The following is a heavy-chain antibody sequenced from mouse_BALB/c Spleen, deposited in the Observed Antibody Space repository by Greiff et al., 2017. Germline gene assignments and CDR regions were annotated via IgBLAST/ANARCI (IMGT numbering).Heavy chain of an antibody. Sequence: VMLVESGPGLVAPSQSLSITCTVSGFSLTSYGVHWVRQPPGKGLEWLGVIWAGGSTNYNSALMSRLSISKDNSKSQVFVKMNSLQTDDTAMYYCARDYGNYVAYWGQGTLVTVSA. V-gene: IGHV2-9*02. J-gene: IGHJ3*01. CDR1: GFSLTSYG. D-gene: IGHD2-1*01. CDR3: ARDYGNYVAY. CDR2: IWAGGST.